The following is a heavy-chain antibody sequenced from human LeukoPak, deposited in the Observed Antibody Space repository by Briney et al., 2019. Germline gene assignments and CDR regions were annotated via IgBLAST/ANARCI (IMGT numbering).Heavy chain of an antibody. D-gene: IGHD1-26*01. CDR2: VHLSGTS. CDR1: GGSILTANW. Sequence: SRTLSLTCAVSGGSILTANWWSWVRQPPGKGLEWIGEVHLSGTSNYNPSLKSRVSMSIDKSKNQLSLKLTSVTAADTAMYYCARESGAFSPFGFWGQGTLVTVSS. V-gene: IGHV4-4*02. CDR3: ARESGAFSPFGF. J-gene: IGHJ4*02.